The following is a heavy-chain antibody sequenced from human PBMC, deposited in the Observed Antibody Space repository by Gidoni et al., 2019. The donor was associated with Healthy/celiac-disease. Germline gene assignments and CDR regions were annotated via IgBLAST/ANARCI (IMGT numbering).Heavy chain of an antibody. Sequence: VANIKQDGSEKYYVDSVKGRFTISRDNAKNSLYLQMNSLRAEDTAVYYCARAARDLPTFYFDYWGQGTLVTVSS. V-gene: IGHV3-7*03. D-gene: IGHD2-21*02. J-gene: IGHJ4*02. CDR3: ARAARDLPTFYFDY. CDR2: IKQDGSEK.